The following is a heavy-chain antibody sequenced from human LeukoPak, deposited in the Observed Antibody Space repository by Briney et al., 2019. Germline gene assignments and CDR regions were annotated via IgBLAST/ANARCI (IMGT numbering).Heavy chain of an antibody. CDR1: GFTFSGYG. Sequence: GTSLRLSCAASGFTFSGYGMHWVRQAPGKGLEWVAIIWSGGTNKYYADSVKGRFTISRDNSKSTLYLQMDSLRAEDTALYYCARTHYDGGGYYKFDSWGQGTLVTVSS. CDR3: ARTHYDGGGYYKFDS. J-gene: IGHJ4*02. D-gene: IGHD3-22*01. CDR2: IWSGGTNK. V-gene: IGHV3-33*01.